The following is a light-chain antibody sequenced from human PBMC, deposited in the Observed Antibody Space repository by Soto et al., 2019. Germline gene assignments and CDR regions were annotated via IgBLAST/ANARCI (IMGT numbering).Light chain of an antibody. V-gene: IGKV2-28*01. CDR2: LGS. CDR3: MQAIQTPLT. J-gene: IGKJ4*01. Sequence: IVMTQFAGAWILTPGGPASISCRSSQSLLHSNGYNYLDWYLQKPGQSPQLLIYLGSNRASGVPDRFSGSGSGTDFTLKISRVEAEDVGVYYCMQAIQTPLTFGGGTKVDIK. CDR1: QSLLHSNGYNY.